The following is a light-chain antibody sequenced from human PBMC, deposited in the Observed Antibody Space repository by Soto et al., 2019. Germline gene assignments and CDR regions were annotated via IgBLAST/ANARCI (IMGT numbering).Light chain of an antibody. Sequence: QSVLTQPPSASGTPGQRVTTSCSGSSPNLGSNTVNWYQQLPGTAPKLLIYNNNQRPSGVPDRFSGSKSGTSASLAISGLQSEDEDDYYCAAWDDSLNGLVFGIGTKVTVL. CDR3: AAWDDSLNGLV. J-gene: IGLJ1*01. CDR1: SPNLGSNT. CDR2: NNN. V-gene: IGLV1-44*01.